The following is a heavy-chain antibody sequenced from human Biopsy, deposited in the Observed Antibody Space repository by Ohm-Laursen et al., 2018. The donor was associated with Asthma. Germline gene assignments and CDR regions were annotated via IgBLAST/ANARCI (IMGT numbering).Heavy chain of an antibody. J-gene: IGHJ5*01. CDR3: ARDLSGYCTSSACYGFDS. V-gene: IGHV4-39*02. Sequence: SQTLSLTRTVSGGSMSSSGYYWGWIRQPPGKGLEWMGSISYTGSAYHNPSLKSRVTISVDTSKNHFSLKLSSVTAADTAVYYCARDLSGYCTSSACYGFDSWGQGTLVTVSS. D-gene: IGHD2-8*01. CDR1: GGSMSSSGYY. CDR2: ISYTGSA.